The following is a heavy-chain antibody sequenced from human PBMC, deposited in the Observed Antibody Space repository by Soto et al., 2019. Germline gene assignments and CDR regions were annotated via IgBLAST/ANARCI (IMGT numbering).Heavy chain of an antibody. CDR3: ARGNYESDIVVVVAATLDWFDP. CDR1: GGSISSSSYY. V-gene: IGHV4-39*01. CDR2: IYYSGST. D-gene: IGHD2-15*01. Sequence: PSETLSLTCTVSGGSISSSSYYCGWIRQPPGKGLEWIGSIYYSGSTYYNPSLKSRVTISVDTSKNQFSLKLSSVTAADTAVYYCARGNYESDIVVVVAATLDWFDPWGQGTLVTVSS. J-gene: IGHJ5*02.